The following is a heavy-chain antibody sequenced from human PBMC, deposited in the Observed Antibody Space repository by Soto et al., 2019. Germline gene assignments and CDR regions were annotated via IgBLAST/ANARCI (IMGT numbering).Heavy chain of an antibody. V-gene: IGHV5-51*01. CDR3: ARRYYYGSGSHTLDI. J-gene: IGHJ3*02. D-gene: IGHD3-10*01. Sequence: PGESLKISCEGSGYSFTNYWIGWVRQMPGKGLEWMGIIYPGDSDTRYSPSFQGQVTISADKSISTAYLQWSSLKASDTAMYYCARRYYYGSGSHTLDIWGQGTMVTVS. CDR1: GYSFTNYW. CDR2: IYPGDSDT.